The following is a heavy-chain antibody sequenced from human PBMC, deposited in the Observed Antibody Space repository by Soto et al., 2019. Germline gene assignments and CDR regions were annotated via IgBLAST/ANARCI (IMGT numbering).Heavy chain of an antibody. CDR3: TRVGGSVSGMDV. Sequence: EVQLVESGGGLVQPGGSLRLSCAASGFTFSIYWMHWVRQAPGKGPVWVSRIDNAGSSARYADSVKGRFTISRDNAKNTVSLQMNSLRAEDTAVYYCTRVGGSVSGMDVWGQGTTVTGSS. D-gene: IGHD1-26*01. CDR2: IDNAGSSA. CDR1: GFTFSIYW. J-gene: IGHJ6*02. V-gene: IGHV3-74*01.